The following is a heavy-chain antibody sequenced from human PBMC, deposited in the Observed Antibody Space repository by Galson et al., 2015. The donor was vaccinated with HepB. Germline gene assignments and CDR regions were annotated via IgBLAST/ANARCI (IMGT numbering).Heavy chain of an antibody. V-gene: IGHV1-18*04. J-gene: IGHJ5*02. D-gene: IGHD2-21*02. CDR2: ISAYNGNT. Sequence: SVKVSCKASGYTFTSYGISWVRQAPGQGLEWMGWISAYNGNTNYAQKLQGRVTMTTDTSTSTAYMELRSLRSDDTAVYYCARAHNCGGDCYGGPQYNWFDPWGQGTLVTVSS. CDR3: ARAHNCGGDCYGGPQYNWFDP. CDR1: GYTFTSYG.